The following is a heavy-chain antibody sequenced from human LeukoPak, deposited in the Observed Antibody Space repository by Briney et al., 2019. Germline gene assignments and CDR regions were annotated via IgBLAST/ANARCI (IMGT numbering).Heavy chain of an antibody. D-gene: IGHD3-22*01. CDR1: GGSFSGYY. CDR3: ARGVARSMIVVVISRPYYFDY. J-gene: IGHJ4*02. V-gene: IGHV4-34*01. Sequence: SETLSLTCAVYGGSFSGYYWSWIRQPPGKGLEWIGEINHSGSTNYNPSLKSRVTISVDTSKNQFSLKLSSVTAADTAVYYCARGVARSMIVVVISRPYYFDYWGQGTLVTVSS. CDR2: INHSGST.